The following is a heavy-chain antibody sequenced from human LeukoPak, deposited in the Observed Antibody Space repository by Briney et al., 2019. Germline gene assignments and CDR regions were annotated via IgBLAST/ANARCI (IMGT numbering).Heavy chain of an antibody. J-gene: IGHJ4*02. Sequence: ASVKVSCKASGYAFSGYYLHWVRQAPGQGLEWMGWINPNSGGTNSAQKFQGRVTMTRDTSIRTVYMELSRLRSDDTAVYYCAKSPRDSSSWANFDYWGQGTLVTVSS. CDR3: AKSPRDSSSWANFDY. D-gene: IGHD6-13*01. V-gene: IGHV1-2*02. CDR2: INPNSGGT. CDR1: GYAFSGYY.